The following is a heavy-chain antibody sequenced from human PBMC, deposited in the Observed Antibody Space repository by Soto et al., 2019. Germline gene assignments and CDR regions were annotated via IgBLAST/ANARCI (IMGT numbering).Heavy chain of an antibody. CDR1: GFTFSSYA. CDR2: ISGSGTGT. D-gene: IGHD1-26*01. V-gene: IGHV3-23*01. CDR3: AKERTGSNHYYVMDV. J-gene: IGHJ6*02. Sequence: SLRLSCEGSGFTFSSYALSWVRLRPGRGLEWVAWISGSGTGTNSADSVKGRFTITRDNSKTTVYLQMSSLTVEDTAVYYCAKERTGSNHYYVMDVWGQGTAVIVS.